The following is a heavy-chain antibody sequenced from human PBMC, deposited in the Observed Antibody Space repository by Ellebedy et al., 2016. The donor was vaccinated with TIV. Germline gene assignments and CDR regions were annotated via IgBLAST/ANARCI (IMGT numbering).Heavy chain of an antibody. CDR1: GYTFTAYD. Sequence: ASVKVSXKASGYTFTAYDIHWVRQAPGQGLESMGWIRPNSGGRQYAQRFQGRITMTRGTSINTAYMELSRLITDDTAVYYCARTGRYSGSTDASDVWGQGTMVTVSS. D-gene: IGHD3-10*01. CDR3: ARTGRYSGSTDASDV. J-gene: IGHJ3*01. V-gene: IGHV1-2*02. CDR2: IRPNSGGR.